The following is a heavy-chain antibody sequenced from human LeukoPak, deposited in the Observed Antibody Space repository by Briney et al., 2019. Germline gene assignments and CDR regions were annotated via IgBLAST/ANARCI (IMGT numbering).Heavy chain of an antibody. Sequence: GASVKLSCKASGYTFTSYDINWVRQATGQGLEWMGWMNPNSGNTGYAQKFQGRVTMTRNTSISTAYMELSSLRSEDTAVYYCARGGNYDSSGYYYDLGYGMDVWGQGTTVTVSS. CDR2: MNPNSGNT. J-gene: IGHJ6*02. CDR1: GYTFTSYD. CDR3: ARGGNYDSSGYYYDLGYGMDV. D-gene: IGHD3-22*01. V-gene: IGHV1-8*01.